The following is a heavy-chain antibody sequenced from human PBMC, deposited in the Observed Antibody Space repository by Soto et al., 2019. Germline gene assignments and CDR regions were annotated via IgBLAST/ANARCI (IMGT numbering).Heavy chain of an antibody. J-gene: IGHJ4*02. V-gene: IGHV4-34*01. D-gene: IGHD7-27*01. CDR2: INHSGST. Sequence: QVQLQQWGAGLLKPSETLSLTCAVYGGSFSGYYWSWIRQPPGKGLEWIGEINHSGSTNYNPSLNTRATKSVDTSKNQFSLKLSSVTAADTAVSYCPSTWDSTVLGYWGQGTLVTVSS. CDR3: PSTWDSTVLGY. CDR1: GGSFSGYY.